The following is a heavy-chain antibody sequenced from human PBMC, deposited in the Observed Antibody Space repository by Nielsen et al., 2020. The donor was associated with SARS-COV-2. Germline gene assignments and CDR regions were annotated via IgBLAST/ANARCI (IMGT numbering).Heavy chain of an antibody. CDR1: GFTFSSYA. CDR2: ISYDGSNK. Sequence: GESLKISCAASGFTFSSYAMHWVRQAPGKGLEWVAVISYDGSNKYYADSVKGRFTISRDNSKNTLYLQMNSLRAEDTAVYYCARDASGSYDDYCYYGMDVWGQGTTVTVSS. J-gene: IGHJ6*02. V-gene: IGHV3-30-3*01. D-gene: IGHD1-26*01. CDR3: ARDASGSYDDYCYYGMDV.